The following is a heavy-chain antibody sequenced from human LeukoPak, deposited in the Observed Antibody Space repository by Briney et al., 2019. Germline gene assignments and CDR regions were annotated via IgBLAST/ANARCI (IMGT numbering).Heavy chain of an antibody. J-gene: IGHJ4*02. Sequence: GESLKISCKGSGYRFNAYWIAWVRQMPGKGLEWMGIIYPDDSDTRYSPSFQGQVTISADKSVRTAYLQWSSLKASDTAVYYCATGGIYSSNFDYWGQGTLVTVSS. CDR3: ATGGIYSSNFDY. D-gene: IGHD5-18*01. V-gene: IGHV5-51*01. CDR1: GYRFNAYW. CDR2: IYPDDSDT.